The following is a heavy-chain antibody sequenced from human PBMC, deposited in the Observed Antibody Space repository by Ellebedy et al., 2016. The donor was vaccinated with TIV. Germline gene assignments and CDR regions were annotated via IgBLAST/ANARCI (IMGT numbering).Heavy chain of an antibody. D-gene: IGHD4-17*01. Sequence: ASVKVSCKASGYTFTGYYMHWVRQAPGQGLEWMGWINPNSGGTHYAQKFQGRVTITRDTSISTAYMELSRLRSDDTAVYFCASDSRVTTSYYYYGMDVWGQGTTVTVSS. J-gene: IGHJ6*02. CDR2: INPNSGGT. CDR3: ASDSRVTTSYYYYGMDV. V-gene: IGHV1-2*02. CDR1: GYTFTGYY.